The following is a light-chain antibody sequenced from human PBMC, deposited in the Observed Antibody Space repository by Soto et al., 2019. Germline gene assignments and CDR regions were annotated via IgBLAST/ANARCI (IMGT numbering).Light chain of an antibody. J-gene: IGKJ1*01. CDR3: QQTFSLPRS. CDR1: QNVRSY. Sequence: DTQMTQSPSSLSASVGDRVTISCRASQNVRSYLNWYQQKPGKVPKLLIYETSTLEIGVPSRFSGDGYGTEFTLSISSLEPEDFATYFCQQTFSLPRSFVPGTKVEV. V-gene: IGKV1-39*01. CDR2: ETS.